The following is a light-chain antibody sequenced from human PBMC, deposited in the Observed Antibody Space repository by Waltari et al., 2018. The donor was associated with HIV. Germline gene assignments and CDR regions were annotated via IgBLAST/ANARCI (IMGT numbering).Light chain of an antibody. J-gene: IGKJ4*01. V-gene: IGKV3-15*01. CDR2: GAS. CDR3: HQYNNWPPVLLT. CDR1: QSVSSN. Sequence: EIVMTQSPATLSVSPGERATLSCRASQSVSSNLAWYQQKHGQAPRLLIYGASTRATGSPARFSCSGSGTEFTLTISSLQSEDFAVYYCHQYNNWPPVLLTFGGGTKVDIK.